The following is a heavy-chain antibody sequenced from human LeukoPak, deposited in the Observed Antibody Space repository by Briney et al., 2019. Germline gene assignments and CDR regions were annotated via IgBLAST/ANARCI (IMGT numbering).Heavy chain of an antibody. J-gene: IGHJ6*03. CDR3: ARQHYDILTAFFYGYMDV. V-gene: IGHV4-34*01. D-gene: IGHD3-9*01. CDR2: TNHSGST. CDR1: GGSFSGYY. Sequence: SETLSLTCAVYGGSFSGYYWSWIRQPPGKGLEWIGETNHSGSTNYNPSLKSRVIMSVDTSKNQFSLKLSSVTAADTAVYYCARQHYDILTAFFYGYMDVWGKGTTVTISS.